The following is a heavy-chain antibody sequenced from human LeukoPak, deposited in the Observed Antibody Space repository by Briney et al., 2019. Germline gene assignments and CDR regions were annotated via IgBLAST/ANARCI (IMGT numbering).Heavy chain of an antibody. CDR2: IIPIFGTA. V-gene: IGHV1-69*13. CDR3: ARVHDSSGSWDY. D-gene: IGHD3-22*01. J-gene: IGHJ4*02. CDR1: GGTFSSYA. Sequence: SVKVSCKASGGTFSSYAISWVRQAPGQGLEWMGGIIPIFGTANYAQKFQGRVTITADESTSTAYMELSSLRSEDTAVYYCARVHDSSGSWDYWGQGTLVTVSS.